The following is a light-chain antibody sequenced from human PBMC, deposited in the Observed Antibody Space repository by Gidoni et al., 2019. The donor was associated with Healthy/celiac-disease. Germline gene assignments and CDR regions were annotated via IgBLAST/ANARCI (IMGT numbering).Light chain of an antibody. CDR3: QHLGT. Sequence: EIEMTQSPATLSVSPGERATLSCRASQSVSSNLAWYQQKPGQAPRLLIYGASTRATGIPARFSGSGSGTEFTLTISSLQSEDFAVYYCQHLGTFGPGTKVDIK. J-gene: IGKJ3*01. CDR1: QSVSSN. V-gene: IGKV3-15*01. CDR2: GAS.